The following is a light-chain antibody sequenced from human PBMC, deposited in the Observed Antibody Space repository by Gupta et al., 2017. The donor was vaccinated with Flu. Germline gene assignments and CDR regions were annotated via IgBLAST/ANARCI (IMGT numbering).Light chain of an antibody. CDR2: EVS. Sequence: ITISCTGTSSDVGGYNNVSWYQQHPGKAPKLMMDEVSDRPSGVSNRGSCSKSGNKASLTISGLQAEDEADDYCSSSKSSSTRWVFGTGTKVTVL. V-gene: IGLV2-14*03. CDR1: SSDVGGYNN. CDR3: SSSKSSSTRWV. J-gene: IGLJ1*01.